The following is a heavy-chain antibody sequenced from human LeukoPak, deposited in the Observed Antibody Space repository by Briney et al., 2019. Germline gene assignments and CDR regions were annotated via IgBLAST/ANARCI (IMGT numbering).Heavy chain of an antibody. Sequence: GGSLRLSCAASGFTFSSYGMHWVRQAPGKGLEWVEVIWYDGSNKYYADSVKGRFTISRDNSKNTLYLQMNSLRAEDTAVYYCARNQPLLRNFDYWGQGTLVTVSS. CDR2: IWYDGSNK. D-gene: IGHD2-2*01. J-gene: IGHJ4*02. V-gene: IGHV3-33*01. CDR1: GFTFSSYG. CDR3: ARNQPLLRNFDY.